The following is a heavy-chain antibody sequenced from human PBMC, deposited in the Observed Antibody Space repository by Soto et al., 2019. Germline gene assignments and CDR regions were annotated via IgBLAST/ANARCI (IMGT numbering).Heavy chain of an antibody. D-gene: IGHD1-1*01. CDR1: GCSISSGGYS. J-gene: IGHJ4*02. Sequence: PSETLSLTCAVSGCSISSGGYSWSWIRQPPGNGLEWIGYIYHSGSTYYNPSLKSRVTISVDRSKNQFSLKLSSVTAADTAVYYCARSASTVTTLDYWGQGTLVTVSS. V-gene: IGHV4-30-2*01. CDR3: ARSASTVTTLDY. CDR2: IYHSGST.